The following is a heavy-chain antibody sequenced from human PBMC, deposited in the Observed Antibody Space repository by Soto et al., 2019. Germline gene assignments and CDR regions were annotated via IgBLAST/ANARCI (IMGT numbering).Heavy chain of an antibody. CDR3: ARGSGYILNY. J-gene: IGHJ4*02. D-gene: IGHD1-1*01. Sequence: EVQLVESGGGLVQPGGSLRLSCAASGFTVSSNYMSWVRQAPGKGLEWVSIINTGGGTYYADSVRDRFTISRDNSKNPLYLQRNSLRAEDRAVYYCARGSGYILNYWGQGTLSPSPQ. CDR1: GFTVSSNY. CDR2: INTGGGT. V-gene: IGHV3-66*01.